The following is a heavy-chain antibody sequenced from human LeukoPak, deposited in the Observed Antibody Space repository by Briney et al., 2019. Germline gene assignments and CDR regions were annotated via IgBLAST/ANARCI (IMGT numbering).Heavy chain of an antibody. CDR1: GFTFSSYA. D-gene: IGHD6-13*01. CDR2: ISGSGGST. CDR3: AKGRSGIAAAGLNY. J-gene: IGHJ4*02. Sequence: GGSLRLSCAASGFTFSSYAMSWVRQAPGKGPEWVSAISGSGGSTYYADSVKGRFTISRDNSKNTLYLQMNSLRAEDTAVYYCAKGRSGIAAAGLNYWGQGTLVTVSS. V-gene: IGHV3-23*01.